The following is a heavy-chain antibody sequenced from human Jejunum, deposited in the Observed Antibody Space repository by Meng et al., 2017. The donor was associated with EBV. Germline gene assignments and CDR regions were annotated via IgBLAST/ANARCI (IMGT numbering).Heavy chain of an antibody. CDR2: IYYSGST. V-gene: IGHV4-61*01. J-gene: IGHJ4*02. D-gene: IGHD5-12*01. CDR1: GGSVNSGNVY. Sequence: QPRASGPGLVKPSETLSLTCTVSGGSVNSGNVYWSWIRQPPGKGLEWIGYIYYSGSTNYIPSLKSRVTISLDTSKNQFSLKLSSVTAADTAVYYCAGLRYSGYDRAFDYWGQGALVTVSS. CDR3: AGLRYSGYDRAFDY.